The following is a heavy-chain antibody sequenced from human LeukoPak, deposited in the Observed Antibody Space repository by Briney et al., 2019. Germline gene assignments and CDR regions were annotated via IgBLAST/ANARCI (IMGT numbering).Heavy chain of an antibody. V-gene: IGHV4-61*09. J-gene: IGHJ4*02. CDR2: IYYSGST. CDR1: GGSISSGSYY. Sequence: PSQTLSLTCTVSGGSISSGSYYWSWIRQPAGKGLEWIGYIYYSGSTNYNPSLKSRVTISVDTSKNQFSLKLSSVTAADTAVYYCARHAPGWFGELYLDYWGQGTLVTVSS. D-gene: IGHD3-10*01. CDR3: ARHAPGWFGELYLDY.